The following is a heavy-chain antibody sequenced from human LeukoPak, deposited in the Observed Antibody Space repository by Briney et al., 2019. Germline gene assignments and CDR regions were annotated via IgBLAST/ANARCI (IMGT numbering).Heavy chain of an antibody. V-gene: IGHV3-30*04. CDR3: ARELSSGYDILTGYPDTPYGMDV. J-gene: IGHJ6*04. CDR1: GFTFSSYA. CDR2: ISYNGSNK. D-gene: IGHD3-9*01. Sequence: GGSLRLSCAASGFTFSSYAMHWVRQAPGKGLEWVAVISYNGSNKYYADSVKGRFTISRDNSKNTLYLQMNSLRAEDTAVYYRARELSSGYDILTGYPDTPYGMDVWGKGTTVTVSS.